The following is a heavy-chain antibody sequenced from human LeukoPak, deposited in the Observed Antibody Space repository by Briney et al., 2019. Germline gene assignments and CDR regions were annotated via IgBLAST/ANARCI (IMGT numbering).Heavy chain of an antibody. Sequence: GASVKVSCKASGGTFSSYAIGWVRQAPGQGLEWMGGIIPIFGTANYAQKFQGRVTITADESTSTAYMELSSLRSEDTAVYYCARDNTPYYDSSGYWDYWDQGTLVTVSS. V-gene: IGHV1-69*13. J-gene: IGHJ4*02. CDR1: GGTFSSYA. CDR2: IIPIFGTA. D-gene: IGHD3-22*01. CDR3: ARDNTPYYDSSGYWDY.